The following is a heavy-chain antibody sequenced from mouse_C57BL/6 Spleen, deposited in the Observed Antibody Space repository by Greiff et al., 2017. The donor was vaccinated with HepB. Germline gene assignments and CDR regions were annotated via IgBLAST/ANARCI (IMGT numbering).Heavy chain of an antibody. J-gene: IGHJ2*01. V-gene: IGHV1-81*01. Sequence: VQLVESGAELARPGASVKLSCKASGYTFTSYGISWVKQRTGQGLEWIGEIYPRSGNTYYNEKFKGKATLTADKSSSTAYMELRSLTSEDSAVYFCAREEGLLRQYYFDYWGQGTTLTVSS. CDR1: GYTFTSYG. D-gene: IGHD1-1*01. CDR3: AREEGLLRQYYFDY. CDR2: IYPRSGNT.